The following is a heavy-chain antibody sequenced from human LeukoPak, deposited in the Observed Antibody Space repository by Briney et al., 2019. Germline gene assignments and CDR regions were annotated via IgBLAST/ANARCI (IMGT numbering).Heavy chain of an antibody. CDR1: GFTFSTYA. CDR3: ARDLESEPGQGPDY. D-gene: IGHD1-14*01. J-gene: IGHJ4*02. CDR2: ISYDGSNK. Sequence: GESLKISCAASGFTFSTYAMHWVRQVPGKGLEWVAVISYDGSNKYYADSVKGRFTISRDNSKNTLYLQMNSLRGEDTGVYCCARDLESEPGQGPDYWGQGTLVTVSS. V-gene: IGHV3-30-3*01.